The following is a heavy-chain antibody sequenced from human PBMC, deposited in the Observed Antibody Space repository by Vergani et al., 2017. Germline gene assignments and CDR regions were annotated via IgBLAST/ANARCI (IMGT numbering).Heavy chain of an antibody. CDR3: ARQAAYYYXRSGQYYEGWFDA. CDR2: TIPMLGAT. J-gene: IGHJ5*02. Sequence: QVQLVQSGAEVKKPGSSVKVSCKASGGTFSSYAISWVRQAPGQGLEWMGRTIPMLGATNYAQKFQGRVTITADESTSTAYMELRSLRSEDTAVYYCARQAAYYYXRSGQYYEGWFDAWGQGTLVTVSS. CDR1: GGTFSSYA. V-gene: IGHV1-69*13. D-gene: IGHD3-22*01.